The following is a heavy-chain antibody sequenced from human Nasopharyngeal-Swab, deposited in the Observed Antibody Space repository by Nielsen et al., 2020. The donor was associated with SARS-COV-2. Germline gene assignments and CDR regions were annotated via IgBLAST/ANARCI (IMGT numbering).Heavy chain of an antibody. J-gene: IGHJ6*02. CDR3: ARYIKGSGWKYYYYYGMDV. D-gene: IGHD6-19*01. CDR2: INPSGGST. Sequence: ASVKVSCKASGYTFTSYYMHWVRQAPGQGLEWMGIINPSGGSTSYAQKFQGRVSMTRDTSTSKVYMELSSLRSKDTAVYYCARYIKGSGWKYYYYYGMDVWGQGTTVTVSS. V-gene: IGHV1-46*01. CDR1: GYTFTSYY.